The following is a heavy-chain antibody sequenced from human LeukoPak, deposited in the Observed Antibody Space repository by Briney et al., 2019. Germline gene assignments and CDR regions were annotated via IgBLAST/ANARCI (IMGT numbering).Heavy chain of an antibody. J-gene: IGHJ3*02. CDR1: GGSISSGDYY. Sequence: SGTLSLTCSVSGGSISSGDYYWTWIRQHPGKDLEWIGYIYYSGSTNYNPSLKSRVTISVDTSKNQFSLKLSSVTAADTAVYYCARHQPSDKSQRAFDIWGQGTMVTVSS. CDR2: IYYSGST. CDR3: ARHQPSDKSQRAFDI. D-gene: IGHD1-14*01. V-gene: IGHV4-30-4*08.